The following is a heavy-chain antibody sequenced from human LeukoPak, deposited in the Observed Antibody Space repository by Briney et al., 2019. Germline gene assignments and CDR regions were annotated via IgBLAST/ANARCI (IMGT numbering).Heavy chain of an antibody. CDR3: AKDIGERGYKDY. CDR1: GFTFKDYA. CDR2: ITGDGGTT. Sequence: GGFLRLSCAASGFTFKDYAMHWVRQAPGKGLEWVSLITGDGGTTFYADSVKGRFTISRDNSKNSLYLQMNSLRTEDTALYFCAKDIGERGYKDYWGQGTLVTVPS. V-gene: IGHV3-43*02. D-gene: IGHD5-18*01. J-gene: IGHJ4*02.